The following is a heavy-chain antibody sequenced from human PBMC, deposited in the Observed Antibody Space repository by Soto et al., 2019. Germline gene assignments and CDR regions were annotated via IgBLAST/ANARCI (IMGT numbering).Heavy chain of an antibody. CDR1: GVSVSSGDYY. CDR2: IDRSGST. CDR3: ARDSGGNSENYYGLDV. V-gene: IGHV4-31*03. D-gene: IGHD1-1*01. J-gene: IGHJ6*02. Sequence: QVQLQESGPGLVKPSQTLSLSCNVYGVSVSSGDYYWSWIHQHAGGGLEWIGYIDRSGSTYYKPSLRGRVIMSVDTSTNQIYLRLLSVTAADTAMYYCARDSGGNSENYYGLDVWDHGTTVTVSS.